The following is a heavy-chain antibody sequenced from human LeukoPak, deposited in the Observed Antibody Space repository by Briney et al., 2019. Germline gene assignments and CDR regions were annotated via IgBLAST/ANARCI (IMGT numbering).Heavy chain of an antibody. D-gene: IGHD6-13*01. V-gene: IGHV1-8*01. J-gene: IGHJ4*02. CDR3: ARVPSTAGFDY. CDR2: MNPNSGNT. CDR1: GYTFTSYD. Sequence: ASVEVSCKASGYTFTSYDINWVRQATGQGLEWMGWMNPNSGNTGYARKFQGRVTMTRNTSISTAYMELSSLRSEDTAVYYCARVPSTAGFDYWGQGTLVTVSS.